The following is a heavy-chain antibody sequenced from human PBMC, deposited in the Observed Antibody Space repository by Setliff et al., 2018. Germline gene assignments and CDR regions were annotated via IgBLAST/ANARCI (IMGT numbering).Heavy chain of an antibody. V-gene: IGHV3-7*03. D-gene: IGHD3-22*01. CDR3: AIDDLYDVTGYYADPFDY. CDR1: GFTFGSYW. CDR2: IHQDGSER. J-gene: IGHJ4*02. Sequence: GSLRLSCAASGFTFGSYWMTWVRQAPEKGLEWVANIHQDGSERHYVDSVKGRFTISRDASKNLLYLQMNSLKTEDTAVYYCAIDDLYDVTGYYADPFDYWGQGTLVTVSS.